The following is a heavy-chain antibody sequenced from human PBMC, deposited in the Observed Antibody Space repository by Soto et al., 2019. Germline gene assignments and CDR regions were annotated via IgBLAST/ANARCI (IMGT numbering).Heavy chain of an antibody. D-gene: IGHD4-17*01. Sequence: EVQLVESGGGLVQPGRSLRLSCAASGFTFDDYAMHWVRQAPGKGLEWVSGISWNSNSIAYGDSVKGRFTISRDNAKNSLYLQMSGLRAEDTALYYCAKANRAVTTNYFDYWGQGTMVTVSS. J-gene: IGHJ4*02. CDR3: AKANRAVTTNYFDY. V-gene: IGHV3-9*01. CDR2: ISWNSNSI. CDR1: GFTFDDYA.